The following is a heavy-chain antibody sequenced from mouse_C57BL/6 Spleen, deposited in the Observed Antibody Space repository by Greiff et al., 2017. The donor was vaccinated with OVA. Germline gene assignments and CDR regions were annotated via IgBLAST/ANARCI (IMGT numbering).Heavy chain of an antibody. CDR2: IDPSDSYT. V-gene: IGHV1-59*01. CDR3: AREIYYGSSPYAMDY. D-gene: IGHD1-1*01. Sequence: QVQLQQPGAELVRPGTSVKLSCKASGYTFTSYWMHWVKQRPGQGLEWIGVIDPSDSYTNYNQKFKGKATLTVDTSSSTAYMQLSSLTSEDSAVYYCAREIYYGSSPYAMDYWGQGTSVTVSS. J-gene: IGHJ4*01. CDR1: GYTFTSYW.